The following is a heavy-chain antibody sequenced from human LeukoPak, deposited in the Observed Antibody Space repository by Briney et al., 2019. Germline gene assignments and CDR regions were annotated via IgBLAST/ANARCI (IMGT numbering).Heavy chain of an antibody. CDR1: GYSISSGYY. J-gene: IGHJ1*01. V-gene: IGHV4-38-2*02. CDR3: ARDSVGATRGQAFQH. CDR2: IYHSGST. D-gene: IGHD1-26*01. Sequence: SETLSLTCTVSGYSISSGYYWAWIRQPPGKGLEWIGSIYHSGSTYYNPSLKSRVTISVDTSKNQFSLKLSSVTAADTAVYYCARDSVGATRGQAFQHWGQGTLVTVSS.